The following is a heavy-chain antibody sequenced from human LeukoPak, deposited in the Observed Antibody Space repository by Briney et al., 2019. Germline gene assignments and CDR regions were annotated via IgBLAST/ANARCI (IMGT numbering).Heavy chain of an antibody. J-gene: IGHJ4*02. D-gene: IGHD3-10*01. Sequence: GGSLRLSCAASGFTVSSNYMSWVGQAPGKGLEWVSVIYSGGSTCYADSVKGRFTISRDNSKNTLYLQMNSLRAEDTAVYYCARSPFGELFLWGQGTLVTVSS. CDR1: GFTVSSNY. CDR3: ARSPFGELFL. V-gene: IGHV3-53*01. CDR2: IYSGGST.